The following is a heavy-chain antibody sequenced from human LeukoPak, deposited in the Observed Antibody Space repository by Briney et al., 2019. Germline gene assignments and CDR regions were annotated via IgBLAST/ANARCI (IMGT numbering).Heavy chain of an antibody. J-gene: IGHJ4*02. CDR3: ARSFSILTRYPFGY. CDR1: GYTFTSYG. Sequence: ASVKVSCKASGYTFTSYGISWVRQAPGQGLEWMGWISAYNGNTNYAQKLQGRVTMTTDTSTSTAYMELRSLRSDDTAVYYCARSFSILTRYPFGYWGQGTLVTVSS. CDR2: ISAYNGNT. V-gene: IGHV1-18*01. D-gene: IGHD2/OR15-2a*01.